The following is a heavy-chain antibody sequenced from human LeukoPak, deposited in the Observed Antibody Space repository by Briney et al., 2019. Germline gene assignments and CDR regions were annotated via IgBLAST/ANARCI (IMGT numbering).Heavy chain of an antibody. CDR1: GYSISSDCY. V-gene: IGHV4-38-2*01. D-gene: IGHD1-26*01. CDR3: ARNGTYPFDS. CDR2: IYHSGST. J-gene: IGHJ4*02. Sequence: PSETLSLTCAVSGYSISSDCYRGWIRQSPGKGLEWIGSIYHSGSTSYNPSLKSRVTISVDRSKNQFSLELTSVTAADSAVYYCARNGTYPFDSWGQGTLVTVSS.